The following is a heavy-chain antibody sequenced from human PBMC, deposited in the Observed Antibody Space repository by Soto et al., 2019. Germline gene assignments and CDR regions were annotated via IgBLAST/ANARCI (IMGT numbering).Heavy chain of an antibody. CDR2: IRRKANSYTT. CDR3: AMVGGGYGGSNDMDV. V-gene: IGHV3-72*01. J-gene: IGHJ6*02. D-gene: IGHD6-25*01. Sequence: EVQLVESGGGLVQPGGSLRLSCAASGLIFSDYHMDWVRQAPGKGLEWVGRIRRKANSYTTEYAASVKGRFTISRDDSKNSLYLQMNSLVTEYTPLYYCAMVGGGYGGSNDMDVLGQGTTVTVSS. CDR1: GLIFSDYH.